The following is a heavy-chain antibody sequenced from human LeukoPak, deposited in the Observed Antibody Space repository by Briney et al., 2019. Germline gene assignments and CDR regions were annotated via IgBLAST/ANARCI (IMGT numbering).Heavy chain of an antibody. CDR2: IYSGGST. CDR1: GFTVSSNY. D-gene: IGHD6-19*01. Sequence: GGSLRLSCAASGFTVSSNYMSWVRQAPGRGLEWVSVIYSGGSTYYADSVKGRFTISRDNSKNTLYLQMKSLRAEDTAVYYCARERNLEIAVAGTIFNYWGQGALVTVSS. CDR3: ARERNLEIAVAGTIFNY. J-gene: IGHJ4*02. V-gene: IGHV3-66*01.